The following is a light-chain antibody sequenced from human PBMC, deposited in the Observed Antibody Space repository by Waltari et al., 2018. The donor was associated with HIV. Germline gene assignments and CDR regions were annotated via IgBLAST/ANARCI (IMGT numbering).Light chain of an antibody. CDR2: WAS. CDR3: QQYFSTPPT. CDR1: QSVLYTSNSKNY. V-gene: IGKV4-1*01. J-gene: IGKJ4*01. Sequence: DIVMTQSPDSLAVSLGERATINCKSSQSVLYTSNSKNYLAWYQQKPGQPPNLLIYWASTRASGVPDRFSGSGSGTDFTLTISSLQAEDVAVYYCQQYFSTPPTFGGGTKVEIK.